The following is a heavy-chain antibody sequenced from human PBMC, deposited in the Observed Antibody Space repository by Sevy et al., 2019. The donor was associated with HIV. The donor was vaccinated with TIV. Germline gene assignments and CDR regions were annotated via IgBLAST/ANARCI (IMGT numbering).Heavy chain of an antibody. J-gene: IGHJ6*02. V-gene: IGHV3-23*01. CDR1: EFTFSSYA. CDR3: AKGFCSGATCPRDYYNYGMDV. D-gene: IGHD2-15*01. CDR2: ISGSGRFT. Sequence: GGSLRLSCSASEFTFSSYAMSWVRQAPGKGLEWVSSISGSGRFTYYAGFVEGRFIISRDNSKNTLSVQMNSLRAEDTAVYYCAKGFCSGATCPRDYYNYGMDVWGQGTTVTVSS.